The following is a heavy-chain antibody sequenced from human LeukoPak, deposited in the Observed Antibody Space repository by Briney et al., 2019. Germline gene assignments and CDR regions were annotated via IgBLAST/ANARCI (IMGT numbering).Heavy chain of an antibody. CDR1: GYTLTELS. D-gene: IGHD3-22*01. CDR2: FDPEDGET. J-gene: IGHJ3*02. V-gene: IGHV1-24*01. CDR3: ATGEHGSGPRGYLKDDAFDI. Sequence: ASVKVSCKVSGYTLTELSMHWVRQAPGKGLEWMGGFDPEDGETIYAQKFQGRVTMTEDTSTDTAYMELSSLRSEDTAVYYCATGEHGSGPRGYLKDDAFDIWGQGTMVTVSS.